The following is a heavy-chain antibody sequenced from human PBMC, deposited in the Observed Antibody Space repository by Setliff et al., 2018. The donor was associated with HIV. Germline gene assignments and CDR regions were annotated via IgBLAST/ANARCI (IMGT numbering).Heavy chain of an antibody. CDR1: GGSISTYY. V-gene: IGHV4-59*01. CDR2: IYYSGST. CDR3: ARERQLWPLGWLDP. D-gene: IGHD5-18*01. J-gene: IGHJ5*02. Sequence: SETLSLTCTVSGGSISTYYWSWIRQPPGKGLEWIGYIYYSGSTNYNPSLKSRVTISVDTSKNQFSLKLSSVTATDTAVYYCARERQLWPLGWLDPWGQGTLVTVSS.